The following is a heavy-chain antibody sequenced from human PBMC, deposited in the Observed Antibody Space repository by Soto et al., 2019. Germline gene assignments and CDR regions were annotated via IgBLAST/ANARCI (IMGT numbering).Heavy chain of an antibody. D-gene: IGHD6-13*01. J-gene: IGHJ6*02. V-gene: IGHV1-69*13. CDR3: ATSTGRYSSSHRPTYYYYGMDV. CDR1: GGTFSSYA. CDR2: IIPIFGTA. Sequence: SVKVSCKASGGTFSSYAISWVRQAPGQGLEWMGGIIPIFGTANYAQKFQGRVTITADESTSTAYMELSSLRSEDTAVYYCATSTGRYSSSHRPTYYYYGMDVWGQGTTVTVSS.